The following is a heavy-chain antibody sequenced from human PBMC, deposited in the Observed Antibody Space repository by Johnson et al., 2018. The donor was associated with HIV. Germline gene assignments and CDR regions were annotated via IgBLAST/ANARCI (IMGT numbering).Heavy chain of an antibody. CDR3: ARVYVVSHSDFWSGYYNPFDF. Sequence: QVQLVESGGGVVRPGGSLRLSCAASGFTFDDYGMSWVRQAPGKGLEWVAFIRYDGSNKYYADSVKGRFTISRDNSKNTLYLQRNSLRAGDTALYYCARVYVVSHSDFWSGYYNPFDFWGQGTMVTVSS. CDR1: GFTFDDYG. J-gene: IGHJ3*01. D-gene: IGHD3-3*01. CDR2: IRYDGSNK. V-gene: IGHV3-30*02.